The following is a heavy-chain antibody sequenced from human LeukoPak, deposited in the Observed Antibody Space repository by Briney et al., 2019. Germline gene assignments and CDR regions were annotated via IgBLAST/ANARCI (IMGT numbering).Heavy chain of an antibody. J-gene: IGHJ4*02. Sequence: PGGSLRLSCEASGFTFSDPYMSWIRQAPGKGLECLSYISGSGTDINYADSVRGRFTISRDDAKNLLYLQMNDLRVEDTAVYYCARTARHLDYWGQGTLVTVSS. D-gene: IGHD5-18*01. CDR2: ISGSGTDI. CDR1: GFTFSDPY. V-gene: IGHV3-11*04. CDR3: ARTARHLDY.